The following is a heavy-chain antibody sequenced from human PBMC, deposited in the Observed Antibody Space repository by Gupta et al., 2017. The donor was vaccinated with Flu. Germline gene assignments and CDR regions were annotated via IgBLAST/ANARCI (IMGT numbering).Heavy chain of an antibody. Sequence: QVQLQESGPGLVRPSQTLSLTCAVSGGSVGSGYFYWNWVRQPAGKGLEWIGRLYSGGSTKCYNPSLNGRVNMSLDRSKNHVSLELTFGTVADAATYFCARSADYAPRGFDYWGRGILVTVSS. CDR3: ARSADYAPRGFDY. V-gene: IGHV4-61*02. CDR2: LYSGGST. J-gene: IGHJ4*02. D-gene: IGHD3-16*01. CDR1: GGSVGSGYFY.